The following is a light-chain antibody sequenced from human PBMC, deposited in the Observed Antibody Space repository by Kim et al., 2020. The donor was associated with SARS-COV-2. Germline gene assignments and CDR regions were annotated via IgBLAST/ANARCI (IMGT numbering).Light chain of an antibody. J-gene: IGLJ3*02. V-gene: IGLV1-44*01. CDR2: GDD. CDR1: SSSIGDNP. Sequence: GQRVIISCSGSSSSIGDNPVSWYQQFPGTAPKLLIYGDDQRPSGVPDRFSGSKSGTSASLAISGLQSGDDADYFCATWDDSLYGRVFGGGTQLTVL. CDR3: ATWDDSLYGRV.